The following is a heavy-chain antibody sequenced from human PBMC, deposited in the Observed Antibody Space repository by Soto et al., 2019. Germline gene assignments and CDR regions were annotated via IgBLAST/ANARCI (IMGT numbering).Heavy chain of an antibody. Sequence: SETLSLTCNVSTELLSPLHLCWIRQSPEKGLEWIAYMSSSGTSYNPSLKSRVTISFDASERKFSLSLKSFTTADTAVYFCASQWKTVGFDFWGRGTKVTVSS. D-gene: IGHD6-19*01. J-gene: IGHJ6*02. V-gene: IGHV4-59*01. CDR1: TELLSPLH. CDR3: ASQWKTVGFDF. CDR2: MSSSGT.